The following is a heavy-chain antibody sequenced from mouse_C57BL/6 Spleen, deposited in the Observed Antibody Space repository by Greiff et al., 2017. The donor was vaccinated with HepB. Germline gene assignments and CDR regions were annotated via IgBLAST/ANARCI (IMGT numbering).Heavy chain of an antibody. D-gene: IGHD2-10*01. J-gene: IGHJ3*01. CDR3: ARGKAYFAY. CDR2: INPSTGGT. CDR1: GYSFTGYY. V-gene: IGHV1-42*01. Sequence: EVQLVESGPELVKPGASVKISCKASGYSFTGYYMNWVKQSPEKSLEWIGEINPSTGGTTYNQKFKAKATLTVDKSSSTAYMQLKSLTSEDSAVYYCARGKAYFAYWGQGTLVTVSA.